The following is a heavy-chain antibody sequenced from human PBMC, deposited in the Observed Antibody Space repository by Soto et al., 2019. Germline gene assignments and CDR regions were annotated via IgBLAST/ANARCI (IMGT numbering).Heavy chain of an antibody. D-gene: IGHD2-15*01. CDR1: GCTFSSYA. CDR3: GGGYCSGGSFYYNYYCYGMDV. CDR2: LIPIFGAA. V-gene: IGHV1-69*06. Sequence: QVQLVQSGSEVKKPGSSVKVSCKASGCTFSSYAISWVRQAPGQGLEWMGGLIPIFGAANYAQKFQGRVTITADKSTSTAYVELSSLRSEDTAVYYCGGGYCSGGSFYYNYYCYGMDVWGQGTTVAVSS. J-gene: IGHJ6*02.